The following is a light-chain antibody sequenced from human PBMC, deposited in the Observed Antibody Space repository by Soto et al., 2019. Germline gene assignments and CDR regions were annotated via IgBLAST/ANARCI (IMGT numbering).Light chain of an antibody. CDR3: QQYHDWPPIT. V-gene: IGKV3-15*01. J-gene: IGKJ5*01. CDR2: HAS. CDR1: QSVTRN. Sequence: EIVLTQSPVNLSVSPGESVTLSCRASQSVTRNLAWHQQVPGQAPRLLVYHASVRATGIPARFSGSGSGTEFSLTISNLQSEDFAIYFCQQYHDWPPITFGQGTRLEIK.